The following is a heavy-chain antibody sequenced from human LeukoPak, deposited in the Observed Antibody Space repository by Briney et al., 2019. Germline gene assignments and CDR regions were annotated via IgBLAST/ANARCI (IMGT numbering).Heavy chain of an antibody. CDR2: IYYSGST. J-gene: IGHJ4*02. CDR1: GGSISSSSYY. V-gene: IGHV4-39*07. CDR3: ARGYYGSGSRSYELDY. D-gene: IGHD3-10*01. Sequence: SETLSLTCTVSGGSISSSSYYWGWIRQPPGKGLEWIGSIYYSGSTYYNPSLKSRVTISVDTSKNQFSLKLSSVTAADTAVYYCARGYYGSGSRSYELDYWGQGTLVTVSS.